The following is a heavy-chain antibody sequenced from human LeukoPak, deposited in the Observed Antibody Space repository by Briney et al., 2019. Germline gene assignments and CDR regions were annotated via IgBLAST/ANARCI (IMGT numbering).Heavy chain of an antibody. J-gene: IGHJ4*02. D-gene: IGHD5-18*01. CDR3: ARDQGYSYGDDLFDY. CDR2: ISSSGSTI. CDR1: GFTFSSYE. Sequence: PGGSPRLSCAASGFTFSSYEMNWVRQAPGKGLEGVSYISSSGSTIYYADSVKGRFTISRDNAKNSLYLKMNSLRAEDTAGYYCARDQGYSYGDDLFDYWGQGTLVTVSS. V-gene: IGHV3-48*03.